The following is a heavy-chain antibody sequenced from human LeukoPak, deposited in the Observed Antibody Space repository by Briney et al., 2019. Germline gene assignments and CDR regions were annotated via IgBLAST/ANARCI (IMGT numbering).Heavy chain of an antibody. V-gene: IGHV4-34*01. Sequence: SETLSLTCAVYGGSFSGYYWSWIRQPPGKGLEWIGEINHSGSTNYNPSLKSRVTISVDTSKNQFSLKLRSVTAADTAVYYCARFLYDYVDYWGQGTLVTVSS. D-gene: IGHD3-16*01. CDR1: GGSFSGYY. CDR2: INHSGST. CDR3: ARFLYDYVDY. J-gene: IGHJ4*02.